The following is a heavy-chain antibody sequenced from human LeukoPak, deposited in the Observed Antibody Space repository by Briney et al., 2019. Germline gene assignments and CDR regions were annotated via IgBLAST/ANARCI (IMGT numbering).Heavy chain of an antibody. Sequence: SETLSLTCAVYGGSFSGYYWSWIRQPPGKGLEWIGEINHSGSTNYNPSLKSRVTISVDTSKNQFTLKVSSVTAADTAVYYCARSNWDSNVGIDYWGQGTLVTVSS. D-gene: IGHD1-7*01. V-gene: IGHV4-34*01. CDR1: GGSFSGYY. CDR3: ARSNWDSNVGIDY. CDR2: INHSGST. J-gene: IGHJ4*02.